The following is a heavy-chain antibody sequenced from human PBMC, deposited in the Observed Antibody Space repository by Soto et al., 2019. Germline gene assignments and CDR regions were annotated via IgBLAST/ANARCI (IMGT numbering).Heavy chain of an antibody. CDR3: AKDVNRIAAAAYYYYGMDV. CDR1: GFTFDDYA. CDR2: ISWNSGSI. V-gene: IGHV3-9*01. D-gene: IGHD6-13*01. J-gene: IGHJ6*02. Sequence: GGSLRLSCAASGFTFDDYAMHWVRQAPGKGLEWVSGISWNSGSIGYVDSVKGRFTISRDNAKNSLYLQMNSLRAEDTALYYCAKDVNRIAAAAYYYYGMDVWGQGTTVTVSS.